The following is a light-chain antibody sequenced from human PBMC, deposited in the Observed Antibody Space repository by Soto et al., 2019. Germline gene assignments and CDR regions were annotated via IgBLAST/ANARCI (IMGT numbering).Light chain of an antibody. CDR1: RSLVASDGNAY. V-gene: IGKV2-24*01. Sequence: VLTQTPLLSPVTLGQPASISCRSSRSLVASDGNAYLTWLHQRPGQPPRPLIYKVSQRLSGVPDRLSGSGAETDFTLHISRVEAEDVGTYFCMQATQLRTFGQGTRLEIK. CDR3: MQATQLRT. CDR2: KVS. J-gene: IGKJ5*01.